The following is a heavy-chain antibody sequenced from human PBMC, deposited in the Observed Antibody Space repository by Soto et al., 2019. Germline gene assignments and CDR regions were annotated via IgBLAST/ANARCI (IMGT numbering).Heavy chain of an antibody. D-gene: IGHD1-7*01. J-gene: IGHJ4*02. CDR1: GGSISNYR. Sequence: SETLSLTCTVSGGSISNYRWSWVQQPAGKGLEWIGRIFASERTNYNPSLQSRVTMSVDTSKNQFSLKLYSVTAADTAVYYCTRGTFETTAPFYWGQGTLVTVSS. V-gene: IGHV4-4*07. CDR2: IFASERT. CDR3: TRGTFETTAPFY.